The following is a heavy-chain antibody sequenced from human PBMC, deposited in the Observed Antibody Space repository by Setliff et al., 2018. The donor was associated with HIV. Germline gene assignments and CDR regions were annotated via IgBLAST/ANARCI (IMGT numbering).Heavy chain of an antibody. V-gene: IGHV4-59*11. D-gene: IGHD4-17*01. J-gene: IGHJ4*02. CDR2: IYSTGST. CDR3: AKGAGFYGDYTFDH. CDR1: GPSINIHY. Sequence: PSETLSLTCTVSGPSINIHYWSWIRQSPRKGFEWIGYIYSTGSTNYNPSLQSRVTISMVASRNQFSLKVTSVTAADTAVYYCAKGAGFYGDYTFDHWGQGRQVTSPQ.